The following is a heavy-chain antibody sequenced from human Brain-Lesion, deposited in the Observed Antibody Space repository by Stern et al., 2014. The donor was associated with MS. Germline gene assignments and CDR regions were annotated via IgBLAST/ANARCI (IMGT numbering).Heavy chain of an antibody. CDR1: GYTLTELS. CDR3: ATLSPGAGGNYYRHFDY. D-gene: IGHD1-26*01. V-gene: IGHV1-24*01. CDR2: FDPEDGET. J-gene: IGHJ4*02. Sequence: AQLLESGAEVKKPGASVKVSCKVSGYTLTELSMHWVRQAPRKGLEWMGGFDPEDGETIYAQKFQGRVTMTEDTSTDTAYMELSSLRSEDTAVYYCATLSPGAGGNYYRHFDYWGQGTLVTVSS.